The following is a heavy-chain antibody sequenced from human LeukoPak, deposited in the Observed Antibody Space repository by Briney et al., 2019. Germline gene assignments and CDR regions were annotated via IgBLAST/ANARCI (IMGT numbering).Heavy chain of an antibody. CDR3: VKDLTGTWSFDY. V-gene: IGHV3-64D*06. CDR2: IGPNGAST. J-gene: IGHJ4*02. Sequence: PGGSLRLSCAASGFTFGSYAMTWVRQAPGKGLEYVSSIGPNGASTLYADSVKGRFTISRDNSKNALYLQLTSLRLEDTALYYCVKDLTGTWSFDYWGQGTLVTVSS. CDR1: GFTFGSYA. D-gene: IGHD3-9*01.